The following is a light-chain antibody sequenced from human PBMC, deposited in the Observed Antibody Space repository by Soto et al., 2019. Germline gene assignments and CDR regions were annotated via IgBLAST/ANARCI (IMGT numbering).Light chain of an antibody. V-gene: IGLV2-14*01. CDR1: RSDVGGYNY. CDR3: SSYTSSSPHV. J-gene: IGLJ1*01. Sequence: QSVLTQPASVSGSPGQSITISCTGTRSDVGGYNYVSWYQQHPGKAPKLMIYDVSNRPSGVSNRFSGSKSGNTASLTISGLQAEDEADYYCSSYTSSSPHVFGTGTKVTVL. CDR2: DVS.